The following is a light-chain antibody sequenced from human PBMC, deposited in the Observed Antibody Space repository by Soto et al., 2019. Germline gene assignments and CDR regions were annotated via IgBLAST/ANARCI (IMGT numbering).Light chain of an antibody. V-gene: IGKV1-12*01. CDR3: QQLNSFPLT. Sequence: DIQMTQSPSSLSASVGDRFSSTCLASQCISIWLAWYQRKPGRAPKLLIYAASRLQAGVPLRFSGSGSGTDFTLTISDLQPEDFATYYCQQLNSFPLTFGQGTRLEIK. CDR2: AAS. CDR1: QCISIW. J-gene: IGKJ5*01.